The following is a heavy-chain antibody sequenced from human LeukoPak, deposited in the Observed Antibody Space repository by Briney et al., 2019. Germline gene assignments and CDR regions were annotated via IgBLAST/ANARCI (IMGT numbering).Heavy chain of an antibody. CDR3: ARQRGYHYDSATNRFSDL. V-gene: IGHV4-39*01. Sequence: SETLSLTCTVSGGSISSSSYYWGWIRQPPGKGLEWIGSVYYSGITYYNPSPKSRVTISVDTSKNQFSLRKSSVTAADTAVYYCARQRGYHYDSATNRFSDLWGQGTRVTVSS. D-gene: IGHD3-22*01. J-gene: IGHJ5*02. CDR2: VYYSGIT. CDR1: GGSISSSSYY.